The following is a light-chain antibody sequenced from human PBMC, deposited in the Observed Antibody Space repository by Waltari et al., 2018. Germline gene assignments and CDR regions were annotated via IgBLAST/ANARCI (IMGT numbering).Light chain of an antibody. CDR1: QSVNRW. CDR3: QQYVNYWT. J-gene: IGKJ1*01. CDR2: ETS. Sequence: DIQMPQSPSTLSASVGDRVTITCRASQSVNRWLAWYLQKPGKAPELLIYETSNLESGVPSRFSGSGSGKEFTLTISSLQPDDFGTYYCQQYVNYWTFGQGTKVEIK. V-gene: IGKV1-5*03.